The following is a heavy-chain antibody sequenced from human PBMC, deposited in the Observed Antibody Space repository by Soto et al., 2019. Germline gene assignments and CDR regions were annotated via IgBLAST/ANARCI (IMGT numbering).Heavy chain of an antibody. CDR3: ARELGSARGAGVILEWLLYYYGMDV. CDR1: GGTFSSYA. CDR2: IIPIFGTA. Sequence: VASVKVSCKASGGTFSSYAISWVRQAPGQGLEWMGGIIPIFGTANYAQKFQGRVTITADESTSTAYMELSSLRSEDTAVYYCARELGSARGAGVILEWLLYYYGMDVWGQGTTVTVSS. V-gene: IGHV1-69*13. D-gene: IGHD3-3*01. J-gene: IGHJ6*02.